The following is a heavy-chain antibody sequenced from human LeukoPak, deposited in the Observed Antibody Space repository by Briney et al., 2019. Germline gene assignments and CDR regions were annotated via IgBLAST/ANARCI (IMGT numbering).Heavy chain of an antibody. CDR1: RYIFTSYY. V-gene: IGHV1-46*01. CDR3: ARRGSSGWYFDY. CDR2: INPSGGST. D-gene: IGHD6-19*01. Sequence: ASVKVSCKASRYIFTSYYMHWVRQAPGQGLEWMGIINPSGGSTRYAQKFQGRVTMTRDTTTSTVYMELSSLRSDDTAVYYCARRGSSGWYFDYWGQGTLVTVSS. J-gene: IGHJ4*02.